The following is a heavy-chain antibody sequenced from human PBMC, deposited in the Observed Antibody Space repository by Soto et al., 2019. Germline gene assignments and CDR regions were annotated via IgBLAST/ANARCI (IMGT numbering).Heavy chain of an antibody. CDR3: ASDANYDILTGTGYFDY. D-gene: IGHD3-9*01. V-gene: IGHV1-18*04. Sequence: ASVKVSCKASGYTFTDYYMHWVRQAPGQGLEWMGWISAYNGNTNYAQKLQGRVTMTTDTSTSTAYMELSSLRSEDTAVYYCASDANYDILTGTGYFDYWGQGTLVTVSS. J-gene: IGHJ4*02. CDR2: ISAYNGNT. CDR1: GYTFTDYY.